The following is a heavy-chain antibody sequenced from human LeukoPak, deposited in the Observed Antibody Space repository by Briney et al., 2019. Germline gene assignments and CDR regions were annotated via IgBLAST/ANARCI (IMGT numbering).Heavy chain of an antibody. Sequence: GGSLRLSCAASGFTFSSNAMSRLRPAPGKGLKGVTNISGSSGSTYYADSVRGPFIISRATSTNALYLQMNSLRAEDTAVYYFAKVGARGFFYYGMGVWAQGTTVRVSS. D-gene: IGHD1-26*01. CDR3: AKVGARGFFYYGMGV. V-gene: IGHV3-23*01. CDR1: GFTFSSNA. J-gene: IGHJ6*02. CDR2: ISGSSGST.